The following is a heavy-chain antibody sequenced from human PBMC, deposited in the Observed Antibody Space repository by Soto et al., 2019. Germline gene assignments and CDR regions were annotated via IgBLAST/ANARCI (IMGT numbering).Heavy chain of an antibody. D-gene: IGHD3-22*01. CDR1: GGTFSSYA. Sequence: SVKVSCKASGGTFSSYAISWVRQAPGQGLEWMGGIIPIFGTANYAQKFQGRVTITADESTSTAYMELSSLRSEDTAVYYCASRPTTYYYDSSPRAFDIWGQGTMVTVSS. J-gene: IGHJ3*02. V-gene: IGHV1-69*13. CDR3: ASRPTTYYYDSSPRAFDI. CDR2: IIPIFGTA.